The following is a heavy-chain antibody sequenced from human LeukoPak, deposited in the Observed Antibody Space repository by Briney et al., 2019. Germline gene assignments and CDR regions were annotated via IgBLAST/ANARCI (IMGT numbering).Heavy chain of an antibody. CDR2: IIPIFGTA. D-gene: IGHD2-2*01. CDR3: ARVHCISTSCWPPAFDY. Sequence: ASVKVSCKASGGTFSSYAISWVRQAPGQGLEWMGGIIPIFGTANYAQKFQGRVTITTDESTSTAYMELSSLRSEDTAVYYCARVHCISTSCWPPAFDYWGQGTLVTVSS. CDR1: GGTFSSYA. V-gene: IGHV1-69*05. J-gene: IGHJ4*02.